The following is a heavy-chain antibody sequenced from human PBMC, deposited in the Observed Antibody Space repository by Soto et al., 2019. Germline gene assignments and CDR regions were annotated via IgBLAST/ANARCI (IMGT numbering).Heavy chain of an antibody. CDR2: INHSGST. CDR1: DGSMNSDSSY. V-gene: IGHV4-39*01. CDR3: GRLGGYVSVGYYYLWDS. D-gene: IGHD3-22*01. Sequence: QLQLQESGPGLVKPSETLSLTCRVSDGSMNSDSSYWGWIRQPPGQGLEWIGVINHSGSTYHNLSLKGRVTMSVDASRNQFSLKLTSMTAADTAVYYCGRLGGYVSVGYYYLWDSWGQGTLVTVSS. J-gene: IGHJ4*02.